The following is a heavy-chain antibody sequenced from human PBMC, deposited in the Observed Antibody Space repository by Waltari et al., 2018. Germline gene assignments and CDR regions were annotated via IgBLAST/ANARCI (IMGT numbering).Heavy chain of an antibody. CDR2: FDPEDGET. Sequence: QVQLVQSGAEVKKPGASVKVSCKVSGYTLTDLSMHWVRQAPGKGLEWMGGFDPEDGETIYAQKFQGRVTMTEDTSTDTAYMELSSLRSEDTAVYYCATVGYCSGGSCYLGYYFDYWGQGTLVTVSS. V-gene: IGHV1-24*01. CDR1: GYTLTDLS. CDR3: ATVGYCSGGSCYLGYYFDY. J-gene: IGHJ4*02. D-gene: IGHD2-15*01.